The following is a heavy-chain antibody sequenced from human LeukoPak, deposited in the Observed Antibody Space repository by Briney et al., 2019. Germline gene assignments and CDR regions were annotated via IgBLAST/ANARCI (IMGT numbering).Heavy chain of an antibody. J-gene: IGHJ3*02. D-gene: IGHD6-19*01. Sequence: GGSLRLSCAASGFTFSSYSMNWVRQAPGKGLEWVSSISSSSSYIYYADLVKGRFTISRDNAKNSLYLQMNSLRAEDTAVYYCARDLPYEAVAGHCAFDIWGQGTMVTVSS. V-gene: IGHV3-21*01. CDR2: ISSSSSYI. CDR1: GFTFSSYS. CDR3: ARDLPYEAVAGHCAFDI.